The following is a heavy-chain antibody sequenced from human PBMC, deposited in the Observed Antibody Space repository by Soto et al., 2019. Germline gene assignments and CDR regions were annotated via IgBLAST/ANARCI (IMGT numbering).Heavy chain of an antibody. Sequence: ASETLSLTCSVSAGSISNYHWSWIRQPPGKGLEWIGYIFYTGKTNYNPSLESRVTISLDTSKNQFSLRLDSVTAADTAVYYCARVLEVAGGFVPWGQGTLVTVSS. J-gene: IGHJ5*02. D-gene: IGHD2-15*01. CDR3: ARVLEVAGGFVP. V-gene: IGHV4-59*01. CDR1: AGSISNYH. CDR2: IFYTGKT.